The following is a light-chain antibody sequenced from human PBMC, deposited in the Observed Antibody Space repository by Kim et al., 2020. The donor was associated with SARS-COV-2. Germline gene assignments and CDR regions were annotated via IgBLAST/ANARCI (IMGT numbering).Light chain of an antibody. CDR3: LLYYSGVWV. V-gene: IGLV7-46*01. J-gene: IGLJ2*01. Sequence: QAVVTQEPSLTVSPGGTVTLTCDSSTGAVTSGHYPYWFQQKPGQAPRTLIYHTSNKHSWTPGRFSGYLLGGKAALTLSGAQPEDEADYYCLLYYSGVWVFGGGTQLTVL. CDR1: TGAVTSGHY. CDR2: HTS.